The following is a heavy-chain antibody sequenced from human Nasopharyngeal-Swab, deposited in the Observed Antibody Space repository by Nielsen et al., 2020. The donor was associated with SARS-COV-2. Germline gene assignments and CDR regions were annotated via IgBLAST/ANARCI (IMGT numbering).Heavy chain of an antibody. D-gene: IGHD3-10*01. V-gene: IGHV1-69*01. Sequence: WVRQAPGQGLEWMGGIIPIFGTASYAQKFQGRVTITADESTSTAYMELSSLRSEDTAVYYCALITMVRGVTAGQLDPWGQGTLVTVSS. CDR3: ALITMVRGVTAGQLDP. J-gene: IGHJ5*02. CDR2: IIPIFGTA.